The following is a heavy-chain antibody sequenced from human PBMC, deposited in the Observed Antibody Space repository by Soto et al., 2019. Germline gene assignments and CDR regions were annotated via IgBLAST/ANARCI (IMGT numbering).Heavy chain of an antibody. V-gene: IGHV4-31*03. J-gene: IGHJ6*02. CDR2: IYYSGST. CDR3: ARERGGYASSARYGLDV. Sequence: PSETLSLTCSVSGGSISSVGHYWTWIRQQPGKGLEWIGYIYYSGSTDYNPSLKSRVTISVDRSKNQFSLNLSSVTAADTAIYYCARERGGYASSARYGLDVWGQGTTVTVSS. D-gene: IGHD6-25*01. CDR1: GGSISSVGHY.